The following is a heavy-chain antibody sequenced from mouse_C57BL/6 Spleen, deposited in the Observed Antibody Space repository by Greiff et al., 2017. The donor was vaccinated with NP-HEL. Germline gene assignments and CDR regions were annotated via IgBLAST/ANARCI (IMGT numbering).Heavy chain of an antibody. CDR3: ARSEDYGSSYGAY. V-gene: IGHV1-42*01. J-gene: IGHJ3*01. Sequence: VQLQQSGPELVKPGASVKISCKASGYSFTGYYMNWVKQSPEKSLEWIGEFNPSTGGTTYNQKFKAKATLTVDKSSSTAYMQLKSLTSEDSAVYYCARSEDYGSSYGAYWGQGTLVTVSA. CDR2: FNPSTGGT. CDR1: GYSFTGYY. D-gene: IGHD1-1*01.